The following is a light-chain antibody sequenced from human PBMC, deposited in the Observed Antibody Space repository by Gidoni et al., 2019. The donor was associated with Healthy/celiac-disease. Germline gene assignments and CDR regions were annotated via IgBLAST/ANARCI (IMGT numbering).Light chain of an antibody. Sequence: EIVMTQSPAPRSVSPGERATRSCRASQSVSSNLAWSQQKPVQAPRLLIYGASTRATGIPARFSGSGSGTEFILTISSLQSEDFAVYYCQQYNNCPQTFGQGTKVEIK. CDR2: GAS. J-gene: IGKJ1*01. V-gene: IGKV3-15*01. CDR3: QQYNNCPQT. CDR1: QSVSSN.